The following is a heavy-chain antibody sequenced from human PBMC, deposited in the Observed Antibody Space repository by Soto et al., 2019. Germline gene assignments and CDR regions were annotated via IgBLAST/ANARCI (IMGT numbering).Heavy chain of an antibody. CDR2: MNPNSGNT. D-gene: IGHD2-8*01. J-gene: IGHJ6*02. V-gene: IGHV1-8*01. Sequence: QVQLVQSGAEVKKPGASVKVSCKASGYTFTSYDINWVRQATGQGLEWMGWMNPNSGNTGYAQKFQGRVTMTRNTSKTTAYMELSGRRSEDTAVFYCGRSTDFVLPYGMDVGGQGTTVTVSS. CDR1: GYTFTSYD. CDR3: GRSTDFVLPYGMDV.